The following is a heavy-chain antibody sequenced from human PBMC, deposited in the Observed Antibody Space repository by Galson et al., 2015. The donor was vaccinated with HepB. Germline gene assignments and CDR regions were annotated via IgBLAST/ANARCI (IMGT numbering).Heavy chain of an antibody. CDR1: GGSISSSSYY. V-gene: IGHV4-39*01. CDR3: ARHGSMIVAY. CDR2: IYYSGST. Sequence: ETLSLTCTVSGGSISSSSYYWGWIRQPPGKGLEWIGSIYYSGSTYYNPSLKSRVTISVDTSKNQFSLKLSSVTAADTAVYYCARHGSMIVAYWGQGTLVTVSS. D-gene: IGHD3-22*01. J-gene: IGHJ4*02.